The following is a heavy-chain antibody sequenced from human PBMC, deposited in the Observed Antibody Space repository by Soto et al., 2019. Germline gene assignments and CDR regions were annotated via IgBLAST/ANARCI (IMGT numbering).Heavy chain of an antibody. Sequence: QVQLVQTGAEVKKPGSSVKVSCRESGGTFNNYAVTWVRQAPGQGLEWMGGTIPISGTANYAQKFQGRVRITADESTNTVHMELSGLRSEDTAMYCCASSYGTSWYGDWWGQGTLVTVSS. D-gene: IGHD6-13*01. J-gene: IGHJ4*02. CDR3: ASSYGTSWYGDW. CDR1: GGTFNNYA. V-gene: IGHV1-69*01. CDR2: TIPISGTA.